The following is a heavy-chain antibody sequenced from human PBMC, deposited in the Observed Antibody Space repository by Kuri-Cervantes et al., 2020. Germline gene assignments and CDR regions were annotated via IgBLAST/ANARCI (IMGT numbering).Heavy chain of an antibody. V-gene: IGHV3-11*04. Sequence: GGSLRLSCAASGFTFSDYYMSWIRQAPGKGLEWVSYISSSGSTIYYADSVKGRFTISRDNAKNSLYLQMNSLRDEDTAVYYCASLSSKMATTGGYWGQGTLVTVSS. D-gene: IGHD5-24*01. CDR1: GFTFSDYY. J-gene: IGHJ4*02. CDR2: ISSSGSTI. CDR3: ASLSSKMATTGGY.